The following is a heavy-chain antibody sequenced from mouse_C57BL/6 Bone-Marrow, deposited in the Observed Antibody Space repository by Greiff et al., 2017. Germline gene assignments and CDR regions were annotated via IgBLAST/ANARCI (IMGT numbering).Heavy chain of an antibody. D-gene: IGHD1-1*01. J-gene: IGHJ4*01. CDR1: GYTFTSYW. CDR3: ARCLMTTEDYYAMDY. Sequence: VQLQQPGAELVRPGTSVKLSCKASGYTFTSYWMHWVKQRPGQGLEWIGVIDPSDSYTNYNQKFKGKATLTVDTSSSTAYMQLSSLTSEDSAVYYCARCLMTTEDYYAMDYWGQGTSVTGSS. CDR2: IDPSDSYT. V-gene: IGHV1-59*01.